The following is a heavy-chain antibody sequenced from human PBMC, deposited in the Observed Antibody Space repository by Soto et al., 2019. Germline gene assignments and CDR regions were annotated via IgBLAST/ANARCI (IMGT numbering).Heavy chain of an antibody. Sequence: SLSCAASGFTFSSYGMHWVRQAPGKGLEWVAVIWYDGSNKYYADSVKGRFTISRDNSKNTLYLQMNSLRAEDTAVYYCAREGGIAAPLYYGMDVWGQGTTGTVSS. D-gene: IGHD6-25*01. CDR1: GFTFSSYG. J-gene: IGHJ6*02. V-gene: IGHV3-33*01. CDR3: AREGGIAAPLYYGMDV. CDR2: IWYDGSNK.